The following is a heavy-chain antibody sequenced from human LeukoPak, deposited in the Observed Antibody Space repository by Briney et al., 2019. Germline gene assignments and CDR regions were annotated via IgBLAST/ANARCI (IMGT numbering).Heavy chain of an antibody. CDR1: GGSFSGYY. CDR3: ARGGMGATDY. CDR2: INHSGST. J-gene: IGHJ4*02. D-gene: IGHD1-26*01. V-gene: IGHV4-34*01. Sequence: SETLSLTCAVYGGSFSGYYWSWIRQPPGKGLGWIGEINHSGSTNYNPSLKSRVTISVDTSNNQFSRNLSSVTAADTAVYYCARGGMGATDYWGQGTLVTVSS.